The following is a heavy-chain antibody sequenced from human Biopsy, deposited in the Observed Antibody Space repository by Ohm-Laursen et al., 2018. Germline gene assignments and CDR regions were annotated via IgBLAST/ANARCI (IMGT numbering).Heavy chain of an antibody. J-gene: IGHJ4*02. Sequence: GTLSLTCTVSGGSFTGHYWSWIRQPPGKGLEWIGHISYTGYTSYNASLKSRATISVDTSRNHFSLRLSSLTAADTAVHYCARGSNDFGGLYFPRWGQGTLLTVSS. D-gene: IGHD4-23*01. CDR3: ARGSNDFGGLYFPR. CDR2: ISYTGYT. CDR1: GGSFTGHY. V-gene: IGHV4-59*11.